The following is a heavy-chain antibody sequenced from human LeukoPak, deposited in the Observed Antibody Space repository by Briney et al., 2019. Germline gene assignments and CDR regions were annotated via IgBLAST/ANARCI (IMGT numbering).Heavy chain of an antibody. V-gene: IGHV1-18*01. CDR1: GYTFTSYG. Sequence: GASVKISCKASGYTFTSYGISWVRQAPGQGLEWMGWISAYNGNTNYEQKFQGRVTMTRNTSISTAYMELSSLRSEDTAVYYCARGRAEAELDYWGQGTLVTVSS. D-gene: IGHD3-10*01. J-gene: IGHJ4*02. CDR3: ARGRAEAELDY. CDR2: ISAYNGNT.